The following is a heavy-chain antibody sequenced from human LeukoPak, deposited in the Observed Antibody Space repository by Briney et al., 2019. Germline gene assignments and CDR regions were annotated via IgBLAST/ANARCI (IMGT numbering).Heavy chain of an antibody. D-gene: IGHD1-26*01. J-gene: IGHJ3*02. CDR2: IYTSGST. Sequence: SQTLPLTCTVSGGSISSGSYYWSWIRQPAGKGLEWIGRIYTSGSTNYNPSLKSRVTISVDTSKNQFSLKLSSVTAADTAVYYCARDQRWGPLDAFDIWGQGTMVTVSS. V-gene: IGHV4-61*02. CDR3: ARDQRWGPLDAFDI. CDR1: GGSISSGSYY.